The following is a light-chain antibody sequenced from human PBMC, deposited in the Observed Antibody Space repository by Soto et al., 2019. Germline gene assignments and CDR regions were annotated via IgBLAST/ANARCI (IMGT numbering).Light chain of an antibody. CDR3: SSYTTSISYV. V-gene: IGLV2-14*01. CDR1: ISDVGGYNT. CDR2: DVS. Sequence: QSALTQPASVSGSPGQSITISCTGTISDVGGYNTVSWYQQHPGKVPKLMIHDVSDRPSWVSDRFSGSKSGNTAFLTISGLQAEDEADYYCSSYTTSISYVFGSGTKLTVL. J-gene: IGLJ1*01.